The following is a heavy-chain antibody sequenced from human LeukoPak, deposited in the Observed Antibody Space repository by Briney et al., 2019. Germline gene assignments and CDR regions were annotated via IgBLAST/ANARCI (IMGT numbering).Heavy chain of an antibody. D-gene: IGHD3-22*01. Sequence: RGESLKISCKGSGLSFTSYWISWVRQMPGKGLEWMGRIDPSDSYTNYSPSFQGHVTISADKSISTAYLQWSSLKASDTAMYYCARLPYYYDSSGYYYGSLDYWGQGTLVTVSS. J-gene: IGHJ4*02. CDR1: GLSFTSYW. CDR2: IDPSDSYT. V-gene: IGHV5-10-1*01. CDR3: ARLPYYYDSSGYYYGSLDY.